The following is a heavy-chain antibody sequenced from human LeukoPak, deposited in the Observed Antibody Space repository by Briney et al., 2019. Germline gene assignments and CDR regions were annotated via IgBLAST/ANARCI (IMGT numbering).Heavy chain of an antibody. J-gene: IGHJ4*02. CDR2: INPSGGST. D-gene: IGHD6-19*01. CDR1: GYTFTSYY. V-gene: IGHV1-46*01. CDR3: ARASAHYFDY. Sequence: ASVKVSCKASGYTFTSYYMHWVRQAPGQGLDWMGVINPSGGSTSYAHKFQGRVTMTRDTSTSTVHMELSSLRSEDTAMYYCARASAHYFDYWGQGTLVTVSS.